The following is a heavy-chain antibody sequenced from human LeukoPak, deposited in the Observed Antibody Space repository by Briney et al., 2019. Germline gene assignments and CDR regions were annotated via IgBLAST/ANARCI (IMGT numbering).Heavy chain of an antibody. V-gene: IGHV3-30*02. D-gene: IGHD3/OR15-3a*01. Sequence: GGSLRLSCAASGFTFSSYGMHWVRQAPGKGLEWVAFIEKDGNTKYYTDSVRGRFAISRDNSKNTLYLQMSSLRTEDTAMFYCTKARDFRTRRFFDYWGQGTLVTVFS. CDR2: IEKDGNTK. CDR1: GFTFSSYG. CDR3: TKARDFRTRRFFDY. J-gene: IGHJ4*02.